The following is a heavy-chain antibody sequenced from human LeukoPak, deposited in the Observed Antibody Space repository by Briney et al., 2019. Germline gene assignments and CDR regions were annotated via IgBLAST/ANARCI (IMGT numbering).Heavy chain of an antibody. CDR2: IDTRGRGD. CDR1: GFTFSRSS. Sequence: GGSLRLSCAASGFTFSRSSMNGVRQAPGKGLEWVSSIDTRGRGDYYADSVKGRFTISRDNARNSLYLQMNSLRAEDTAVYYCAREGFIHQDLDYWGQGTLVTVSS. D-gene: IGHD2-2*01. J-gene: IGHJ4*02. V-gene: IGHV3-21*01. CDR3: AREGFIHQDLDY.